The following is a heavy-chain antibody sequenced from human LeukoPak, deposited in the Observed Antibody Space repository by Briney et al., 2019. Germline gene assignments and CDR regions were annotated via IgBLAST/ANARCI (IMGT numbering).Heavy chain of an antibody. Sequence: PGGSLRLSCAASGFRFSNSWMHWVRQAPGKGPVWVSHINSDGSWTSYADSVKGRFTISKDNAKNTVYLQMNNLRAEDTAVYYCVSFYETYWGRGTLVTVSS. D-gene: IGHD2-2*01. V-gene: IGHV3-74*01. CDR3: VSFYETY. J-gene: IGHJ4*02. CDR1: GFRFSNSW. CDR2: INSDGSWT.